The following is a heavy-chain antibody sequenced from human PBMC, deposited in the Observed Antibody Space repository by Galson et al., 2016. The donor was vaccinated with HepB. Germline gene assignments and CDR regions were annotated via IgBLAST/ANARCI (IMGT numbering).Heavy chain of an antibody. D-gene: IGHD1-1*01. CDR3: AGAWK. J-gene: IGHJ6*02. V-gene: IGHV3-23*01. CDR2: LHGDGTT. Sequence: SLRLSCAGSGLTFSKSNLGWLRQAPGQGLEWVSDLHGDGTTYYTDSVQGRFAISRDDSKNTLYLQMNTLRAEDTGIYYCAGAWKWGQGTTVTVSS. CDR1: GLTFSKSN.